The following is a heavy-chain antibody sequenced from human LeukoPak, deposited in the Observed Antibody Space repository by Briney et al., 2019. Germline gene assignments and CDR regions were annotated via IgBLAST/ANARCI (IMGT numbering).Heavy chain of an antibody. CDR3: ARGQYSSSWSDWYFDL. D-gene: IGHD6-13*01. V-gene: IGHV4-39*07. CDR2: ISYSGST. Sequence: ETLSLTCTVSGGSISSSSYYWGWIRQPPGKGLEWIGSISYSGSTYYNPSLKSRVTISVDTSKKQFSLKERYVTAADTAVYYCARGQYSSSWSDWYFDLWGRGTLVIVSS. J-gene: IGHJ2*01. CDR1: GGSISSSSYY.